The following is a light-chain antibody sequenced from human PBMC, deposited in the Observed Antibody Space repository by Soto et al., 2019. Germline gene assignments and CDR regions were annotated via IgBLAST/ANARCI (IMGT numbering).Light chain of an antibody. J-gene: IGKJ1*01. Sequence: EVVLTQSPATLSVSPGDRATLSCRASQYIGSAVAWYHQRSGQAPRLLIFDASIRVPTTPARFSGSVSGTEFTLTISSLQSEDFAVYYCQQYNSWPPWTSGQGTKVDIK. CDR3: QQYNSWPPWT. V-gene: IGKV3-15*01. CDR1: QYIGSA. CDR2: DAS.